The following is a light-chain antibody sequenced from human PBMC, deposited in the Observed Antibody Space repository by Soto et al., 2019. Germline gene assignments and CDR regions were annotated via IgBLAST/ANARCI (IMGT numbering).Light chain of an antibody. CDR1: QSVTRSF. J-gene: IGKJ3*01. CDR2: GAS. CDR3: DQYCSSPQA. Sequence: EIVLTQSPGTLSLSPGERVTLSCRASQSVTRSFLAWYQQKPGQAPRLLIYGASSRATGIPDRFSGSGSVAGFTLAISRLETEDFAVYYCDQYCSSPQASGPRTKVDIK. V-gene: IGKV3-20*01.